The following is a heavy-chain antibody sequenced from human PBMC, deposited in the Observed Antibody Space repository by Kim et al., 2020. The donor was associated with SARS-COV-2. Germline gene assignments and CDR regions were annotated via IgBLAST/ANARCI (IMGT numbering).Heavy chain of an antibody. J-gene: IGHJ6*02. D-gene: IGHD6-13*01. V-gene: IGHV3-30*04. Sequence: GGSLRLSCAASGFTFSSYAMHWVRQAPGKGLEWVAVISYDGSNKYYADPVKGRFTISRDNSKNTLYLQMNSLRAEDTAVYYCARVLVSMLYYYGMDVWGQGTTVTVSS. CDR3: ARVLVSMLYYYGMDV. CDR1: GFTFSSYA. CDR2: ISYDGSNK.